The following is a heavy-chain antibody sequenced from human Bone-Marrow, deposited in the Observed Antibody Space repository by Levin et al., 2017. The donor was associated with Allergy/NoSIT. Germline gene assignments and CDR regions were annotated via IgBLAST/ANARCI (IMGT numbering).Heavy chain of an antibody. J-gene: IGHJ6*02. V-gene: IGHV3-33*01. CDR3: ARDPFGFSSTYDELDV. CDR1: GFTFETYG. Sequence: GGSLRLSCAASGFTFETYGMHWVRQAPGKGLEWLADIWCDGKTKHDEDSVKGRFTISRDNVKKMLYLEITNRRAEATAVYFWARDPFGFSSTYDELDVWGPGTTVSVFS. D-gene: IGHD6-13*01. CDR2: IWCDGKTK.